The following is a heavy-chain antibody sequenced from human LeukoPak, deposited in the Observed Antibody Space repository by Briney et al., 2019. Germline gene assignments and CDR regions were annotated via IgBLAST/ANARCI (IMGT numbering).Heavy chain of an antibody. D-gene: IGHD6-13*01. Sequence: PGGSLRLSCAASGFTFRSYDMHWVRQAPDKGLQWVAVISYDGSNKYHTDSVKGRFTISRGNSKNTLYLQMNSLRAEDTAVYYCAKDSEIAAAGSYWYFDLWGRGTLVTVSS. V-gene: IGHV3-30*18. CDR1: GFTFRSYD. J-gene: IGHJ2*01. CDR3: AKDSEIAAAGSYWYFDL. CDR2: ISYDGSNK.